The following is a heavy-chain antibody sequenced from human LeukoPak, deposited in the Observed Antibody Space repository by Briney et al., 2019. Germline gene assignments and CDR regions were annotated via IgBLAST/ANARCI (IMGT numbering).Heavy chain of an antibody. V-gene: IGHV1-46*01. J-gene: IGHJ4*02. CDR1: GYTFTSYY. D-gene: IGHD6-13*01. Sequence: ASVKVSCKASGYTFTSYYMHWVRQAPGQGLEWMGIINPSGGSTSYAQKFQGRVTMTRDMSTSTVYTELSSLRSEDTAVYYCARDSCSGSSCQTRYYFDYWGQGTLVTVSS. CDR2: INPSGGST. CDR3: ARDSCSGSSCQTRYYFDY.